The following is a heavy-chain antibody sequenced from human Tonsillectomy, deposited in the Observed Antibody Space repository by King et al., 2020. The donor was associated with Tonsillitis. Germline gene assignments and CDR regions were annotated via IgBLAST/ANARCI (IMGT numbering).Heavy chain of an antibody. CDR1: GYSFTSYW. Sequence: QLVQSGAEVKKPGESLKISCKGSGYSFTSYWIGWVRQMPGKGLEWMGIIYPGDSDTRYSPSFQGQVTISADKSISTAYLQWSSLKASDTAMYYCARLGGYCRGGSCPGNEYYFDYWGQGTLVTVSS. D-gene: IGHD2-15*01. V-gene: IGHV5-51*01. J-gene: IGHJ4*02. CDR3: ARLGGYCRGGSCPGNEYYFDY. CDR2: IYPGDSDT.